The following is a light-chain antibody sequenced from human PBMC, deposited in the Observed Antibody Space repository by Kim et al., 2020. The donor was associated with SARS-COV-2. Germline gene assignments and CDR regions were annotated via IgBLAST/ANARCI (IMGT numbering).Light chain of an antibody. V-gene: IGKV3-15*01. J-gene: IGKJ4*01. CDR1: QSVSSN. CDR2: YAS. CDR3: QQYNNWPPLT. Sequence: SPGERATLSCRASQSVSSNLAWYQQKPGQAPRLLIYYASTRATGIPARFSGSGSGTEFTLTINSLQSEDFAIYYCQQYNNWPPLTFGGGTKVDIK.